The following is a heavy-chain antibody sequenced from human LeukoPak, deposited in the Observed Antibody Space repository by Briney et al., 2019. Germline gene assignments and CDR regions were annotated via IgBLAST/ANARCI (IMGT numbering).Heavy chain of an antibody. Sequence: ASVKVSCKASGYTFTSYYMHWVRQAPGQGLEWMGIINPSGGSTSYAQKFQGRVTMTRDTSTSTVYMGLSSLRSEDTAVYYCAREGLDYGSGSYEPIYWGQGTLVTVSS. J-gene: IGHJ4*02. D-gene: IGHD3-10*01. CDR3: AREGLDYGSGSYEPIY. CDR1: GYTFTSYY. CDR2: INPSGGST. V-gene: IGHV1-46*01.